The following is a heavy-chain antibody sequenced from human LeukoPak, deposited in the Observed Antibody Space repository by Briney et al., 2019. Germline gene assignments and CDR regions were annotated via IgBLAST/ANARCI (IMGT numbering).Heavy chain of an antibody. CDR3: ARDYEYQRIQLWPHYFDY. CDR2: IWYDGSNK. J-gene: IGHJ4*02. D-gene: IGHD5-18*01. Sequence: PGGSLRLSCAASGFTFSSYGMHWVRQAPGKGREWVAVIWYDGSNKYYADSVKGRFTISRDNSKNTLYLQMNSLRAEDTAVYYCARDYEYQRIQLWPHYFDYWGQGTLVTVSS. V-gene: IGHV3-33*01. CDR1: GFTFSSYG.